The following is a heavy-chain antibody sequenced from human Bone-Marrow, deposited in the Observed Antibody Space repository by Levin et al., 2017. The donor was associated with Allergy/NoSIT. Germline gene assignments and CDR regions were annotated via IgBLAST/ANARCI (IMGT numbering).Heavy chain of an antibody. CDR2: ISGSGSNT. D-gene: IGHD3-22*01. J-gene: IGHJ4*02. CDR3: AVYDTSGYHSPFDY. CDR1: GLIFSNYA. Sequence: SCAASGLIFSNYAMNWVRQAPGKGLEWVSQISGSGSNTHYADSVRGRFTFSRDNSNNTVYLQMNSLRADDTAVYYCAVYDTSGYHSPFDYWGQGTLVTVSS. V-gene: IGHV3-23*01.